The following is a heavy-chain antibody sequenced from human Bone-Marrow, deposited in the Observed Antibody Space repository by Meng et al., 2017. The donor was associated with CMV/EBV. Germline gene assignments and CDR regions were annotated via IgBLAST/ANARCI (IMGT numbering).Heavy chain of an antibody. CDR2: ISGSGGST. J-gene: IGHJ4*02. CDR3: AKEARYSSSWYGALYDQ. V-gene: IGHV3-23*01. Sequence: CAASGFTFSSYAMSWVRQAPGKGLEWVSAISGSGGSTYYADSVKGRFTISRDNSKNTLFLQMNSLRAEDTAVYYCAKEARYSSSWYGALYDQWGQGTLVTVSS. CDR1: GFTFSSYA. D-gene: IGHD6-13*01.